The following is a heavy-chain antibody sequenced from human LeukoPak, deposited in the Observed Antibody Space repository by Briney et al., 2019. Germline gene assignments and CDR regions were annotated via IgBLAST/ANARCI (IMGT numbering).Heavy chain of an antibody. J-gene: IGHJ4*02. V-gene: IGHV3-30*18. Sequence: PGGSLRLSWAASGFSLSTNGMHWVRQAPGKGLEWVAVISYDGSSKYFADSVKGRFTISRDSSKNTLYLQVNSLRTEDTAVYYCAKDSPDHYFDYWGQGTLVTVSS. CDR3: AKDSPDHYFDY. CDR2: ISYDGSSK. CDR1: GFSLSTNG. D-gene: IGHD3-10*01.